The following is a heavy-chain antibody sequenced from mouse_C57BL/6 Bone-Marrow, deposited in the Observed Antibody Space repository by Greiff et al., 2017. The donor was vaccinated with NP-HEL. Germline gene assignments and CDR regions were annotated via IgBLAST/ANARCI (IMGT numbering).Heavy chain of an antibody. V-gene: IGHV5-6*01. Sequence: VQLKESGGDLVKPGGSLKLSCAASGFTFSSYGMSWVRQTPDKRLEWVATISSGGSYTYYPDSVKGRFTISRDNAKNTLYLQMSSLKSEDTAMYYCASPIYYYGSEYFDVWGTGTTVTVSS. D-gene: IGHD1-1*01. J-gene: IGHJ1*03. CDR1: GFTFSSYG. CDR2: ISSGGSYT. CDR3: ASPIYYYGSEYFDV.